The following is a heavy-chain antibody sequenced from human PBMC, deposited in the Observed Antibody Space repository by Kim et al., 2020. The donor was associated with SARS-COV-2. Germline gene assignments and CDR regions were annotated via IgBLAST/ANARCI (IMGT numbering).Heavy chain of an antibody. V-gene: IGHV3-23*01. J-gene: IGHJ4*02. CDR3: AKDKGTVTPLDY. Sequence: YYADTVKSRFTISRDNSKNTLYLQMNSLRAEDTAVYYCAKDKGTVTPLDYWGQGTLVTVSS. D-gene: IGHD4-17*01.